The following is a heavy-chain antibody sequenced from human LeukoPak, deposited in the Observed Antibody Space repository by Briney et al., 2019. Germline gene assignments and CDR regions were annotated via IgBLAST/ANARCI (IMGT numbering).Heavy chain of an antibody. CDR2: IYPADSDT. CDR3: ASREMATMSPFDY. J-gene: IGHJ4*02. CDR1: GYRFTRYW. Sequence: GESLKISCKGSGYRFTRYWIGWVRQMPGKGLEWMGIIYPADSDTRYSPSFQGQVTISADKFISTAYLQWSSLKASDTAMYYCASREMATMSPFDYWGQGTLVTVSS. D-gene: IGHD5-24*01. V-gene: IGHV5-51*01.